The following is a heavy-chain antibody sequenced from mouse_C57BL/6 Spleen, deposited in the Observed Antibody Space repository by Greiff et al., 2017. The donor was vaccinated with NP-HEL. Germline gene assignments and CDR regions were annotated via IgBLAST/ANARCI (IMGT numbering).Heavy chain of an antibody. CDR1: GYTFTSYW. V-gene: IGHV1-52*01. D-gene: IGHD1-1*01. Sequence: QVQLQQPGAELVRPGSSVKLSCKASGYTFTSYWMHWVKQRPIQGLEWIGNIDPSDSEPHYNQKFKDKATLTVDKSSSTAYMQLSSLTSEDSAVYYCARSYYYGSSYDYAMDYWGQGTSVTVSS. CDR2: IDPSDSEP. J-gene: IGHJ4*01. CDR3: ARSYYYGSSYDYAMDY.